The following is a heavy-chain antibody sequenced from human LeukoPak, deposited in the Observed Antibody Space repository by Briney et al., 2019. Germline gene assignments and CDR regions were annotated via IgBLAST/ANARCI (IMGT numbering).Heavy chain of an antibody. V-gene: IGHV3-74*01. J-gene: IGHJ3*02. D-gene: IGHD5-18*01. CDR2: ISSDGSVI. CDR1: GVPFSASW. CDR3: ARDGGYSYGHDAFDI. Sequence: PGGSLRLSCAASGVPFSASWMHWVRQAPGKGLAWVSHISSDGSVIVYADSVKGRFTISRDNAKNSLYLQMNSLRAEDTAVYYCARDGGYSYGHDAFDIWGQGTMVTVSS.